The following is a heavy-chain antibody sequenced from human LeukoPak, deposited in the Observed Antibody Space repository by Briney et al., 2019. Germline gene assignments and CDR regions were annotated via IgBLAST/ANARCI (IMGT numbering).Heavy chain of an antibody. J-gene: IGHJ4*02. Sequence: GGSLRLSCAASGFSFSIYFMNWVRQAPGKGLGWVSSISRTSEYIHYADSVRGRFAISRDNAKNLVYLQMNSLRAEDTAVYFCAGGGDFDYWGQGILVTVSA. V-gene: IGHV3-21*01. CDR2: ISRTSEYI. CDR3: AGGGDFDY. CDR1: GFSFSIYF. D-gene: IGHD3-16*01.